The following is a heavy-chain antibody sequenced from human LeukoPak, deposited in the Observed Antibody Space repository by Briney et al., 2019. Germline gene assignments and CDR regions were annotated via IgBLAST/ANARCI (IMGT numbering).Heavy chain of an antibody. D-gene: IGHD6-19*01. V-gene: IGHV3-NL1*01. CDR3: ARDKLGSGYASDFDY. CDR1: GFTFSSYG. CDR2: IYTGGTT. J-gene: IGHJ4*02. Sequence: PGGSLRLSCAASGFTFSSYGMHWVRQAPGKGLEWVSAIYTGGTTYYADSVKGRFTISRDNSKNTLYLQMNNLRAEDSALYFCARDKLGSGYASDFDYWGQGTLVTVSS.